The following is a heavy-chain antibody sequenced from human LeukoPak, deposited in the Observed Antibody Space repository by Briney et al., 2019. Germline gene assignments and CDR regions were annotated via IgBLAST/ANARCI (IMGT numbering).Heavy chain of an antibody. CDR3: ARGMARVDC. V-gene: IGHV4-34*01. CDR1: GGSFSGYY. D-gene: IGHD5-24*01. Sequence: PSETLSLTCAVYGGSFSGYYWSWIRQLPGKGLEWIGEINHSGSTNYNPSLKSRVTISVDTSKNQFSLKLSSVTAADTAVYYCARGMARVDCWGQGTQVTVSS. J-gene: IGHJ4*02. CDR2: INHSGST.